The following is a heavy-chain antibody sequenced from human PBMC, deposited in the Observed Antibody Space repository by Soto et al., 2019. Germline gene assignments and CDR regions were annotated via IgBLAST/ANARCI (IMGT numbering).Heavy chain of an antibody. CDR2: IYYSGST. Sequence: PSETLSLTCTVSGGSISSYYWSWIRQPPGKGLEWIGYIYYSGSTNYNPSLKSRVTISVDTSKNQFSLKLSSVTAADTAVYYCARLKHWFDPWGQGTLVTVSS. CDR1: GGSISSYY. V-gene: IGHV4-59*08. CDR3: ARLKHWFDP. J-gene: IGHJ5*02.